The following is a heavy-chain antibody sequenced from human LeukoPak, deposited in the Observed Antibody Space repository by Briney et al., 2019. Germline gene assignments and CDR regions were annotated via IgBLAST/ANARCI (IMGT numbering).Heavy chain of an antibody. D-gene: IGHD3-3*01. J-gene: IGHJ6*03. CDR2: IYYSGST. V-gene: IGHV4-59*01. CDR1: GGSISSYY. CDR3: ARDRAYYDFWSGYYGYYYYMDV. Sequence: SETLSLTCTVSGGSISSYYWSWIRQPPGKGLEWIGYIYYSGSTNYNTSLTSRVTISVDTSKNQFSLKLSSVTAADTAVYYCARDRAYYDFWSGYYGYYYYMDVWGKGTTVTVSS.